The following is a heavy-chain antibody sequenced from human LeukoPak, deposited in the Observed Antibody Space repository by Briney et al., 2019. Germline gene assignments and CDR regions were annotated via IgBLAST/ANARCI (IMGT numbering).Heavy chain of an antibody. Sequence: PSQTLSLTCTVSGGSISSGSYYWSRIRQPAGKGLEWIGRIYTSGSTNYNPSLKSRVTISVDTSKNQFSLKLSSVTAADTAVYYCARAPPGAGDFYWYFDLWGCGTLATVSS. J-gene: IGHJ2*01. V-gene: IGHV4-61*02. CDR3: ARAPPGAGDFYWYFDL. CDR1: GGSISSGSYY. D-gene: IGHD4-17*01. CDR2: IYTSGST.